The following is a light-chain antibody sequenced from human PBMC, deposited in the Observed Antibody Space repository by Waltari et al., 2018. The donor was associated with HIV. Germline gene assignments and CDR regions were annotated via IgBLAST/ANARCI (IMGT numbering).Light chain of an antibody. CDR2: HNN. V-gene: IGLV1-44*01. CDR3: AAWDDSLNGQGV. Sequence: QSVPTQPPSASGTPGQRVTISCSGSSSNIGSNTVNWYQHLPGTAPKLLIYHNNRRPSGVPDRFSGSKSGTSASLAISGLQSEDEADYYCAAWDDSLNGQGVFGGGTKLTVL. J-gene: IGLJ2*01. CDR1: SSNIGSNT.